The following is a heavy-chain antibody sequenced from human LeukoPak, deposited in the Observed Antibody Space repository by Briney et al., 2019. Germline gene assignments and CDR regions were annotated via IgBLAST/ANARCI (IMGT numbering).Heavy chain of an antibody. Sequence: SVKVSCKASGYTFTCYDINGVRQATGQGLEWTGSMNPNSGNTGYAQKFQGGVTITRNTSISTAYMELSSLRSEDTAVYYCARGIVVPAASGYYMDVWGKGTTVTVSS. V-gene: IGHV1-8*03. J-gene: IGHJ6*03. CDR2: MNPNSGNT. CDR3: ARGIVVPAASGYYMDV. CDR1: GYTFTCYD. D-gene: IGHD2-2*01.